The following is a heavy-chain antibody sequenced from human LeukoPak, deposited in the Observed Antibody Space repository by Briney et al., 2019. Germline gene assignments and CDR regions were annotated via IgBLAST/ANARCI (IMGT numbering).Heavy chain of an antibody. CDR3: TTDPVGGYDWGGFDY. CDR2: IKSKTDGGTT. V-gene: IGHV3-15*01. Sequence: GGSLRLSCAASGFTFNYYWLTWVRQAPGKGLEWVGRIKSKTDGGTTDYAAPVKGRFTISRDDSKNTLYLQMNSLKTEDTAVYYCTTDPVGGYDWGGFDYWGQGTLVTVSS. CDR1: GFTFNYYW. D-gene: IGHD5-12*01. J-gene: IGHJ4*02.